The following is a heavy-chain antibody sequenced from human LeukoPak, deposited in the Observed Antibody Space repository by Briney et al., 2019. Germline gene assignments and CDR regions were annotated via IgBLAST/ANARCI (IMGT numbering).Heavy chain of an antibody. CDR3: ANSRRWLQSRFDY. CDR2: INHSGST. V-gene: IGHV4-34*01. CDR1: GGSFSGYY. J-gene: IGHJ4*02. Sequence: SETLSLTCAVYGGSFSGYYWSWIRQPPGKGLEWIGEINHSGSTNYNPSLKSRVTISVDTSKNQFSLKLSSVTAADTAVYYCANSRRWLQSRFDYWGQGTLVTVSS. D-gene: IGHD5-24*01.